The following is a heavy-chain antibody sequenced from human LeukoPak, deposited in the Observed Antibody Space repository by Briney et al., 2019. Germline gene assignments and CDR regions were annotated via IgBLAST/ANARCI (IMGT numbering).Heavy chain of an antibody. CDR3: ARAEDYYGSGRLNYYGMDV. CDR2: INAGNGNT. V-gene: IGHV1-3*01. CDR1: GYTFTSYA. J-gene: IGHJ6*02. D-gene: IGHD3-10*01. Sequence: ASVKVSCKASGYTFTSYAMHWVRQAPGQRLEWMGWINAGNGNTKYSQKFQGRVTITRDTSASTAYMELSSLRSEDTAVYYCARAEDYYGSGRLNYYGMDVWGQGTTVTVSS.